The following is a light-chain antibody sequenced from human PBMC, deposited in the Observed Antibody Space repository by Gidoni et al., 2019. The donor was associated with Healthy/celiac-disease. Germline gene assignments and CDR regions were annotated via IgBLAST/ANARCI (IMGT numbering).Light chain of an antibody. Sequence: VLTHSPATLSVSPGERATLPCRASQSVSSNLAWYQQKPGQAPRLLIYGASTRATGIPARFSGSGSGTEFTLTISSLQSEDFAVYYCQQYNNWPLTFGPGTKVDIK. J-gene: IGKJ3*01. CDR3: QQYNNWPLT. CDR2: GAS. V-gene: IGKV3-15*01. CDR1: QSVSSN.